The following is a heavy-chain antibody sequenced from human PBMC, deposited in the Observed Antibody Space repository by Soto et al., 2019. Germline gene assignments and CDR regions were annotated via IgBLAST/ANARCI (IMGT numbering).Heavy chain of an antibody. CDR1: RSAFTSSD. CDR3: ARGGTSSWAFYYYYYYGMDV. Sequence: SVQVSCKASRSAFTSSDINWVRQATGQGLEWMGWMNPNSGNTVYEQKFQGRVTLTRNTSISTAYMELSSLRSEDTAVYYCARGGTSSWAFYYYYYYGMDVWGQGTTVTVSS. D-gene: IGHD6-13*01. V-gene: IGHV1-8*01. J-gene: IGHJ6*02. CDR2: MNPNSGNT.